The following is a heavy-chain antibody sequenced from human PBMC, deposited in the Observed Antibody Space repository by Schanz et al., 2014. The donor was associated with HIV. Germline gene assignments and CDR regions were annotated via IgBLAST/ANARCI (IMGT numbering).Heavy chain of an antibody. CDR1: GFIFSSYG. CDR3: ARGPMYAY. Sequence: EVQLLESGGGLVQPGGSLRLSCGASGFIFSSYGMSWVRQAPRKGLEWVSLIGSGGGRRYYADSVKGRFTISRDNSKNTLYLQMNSLRAGDTAMYYCARGPMYAYWGQGNLVTVSS. D-gene: IGHD2-8*01. V-gene: IGHV3-23*01. CDR2: IGSGGGRR. J-gene: IGHJ4*02.